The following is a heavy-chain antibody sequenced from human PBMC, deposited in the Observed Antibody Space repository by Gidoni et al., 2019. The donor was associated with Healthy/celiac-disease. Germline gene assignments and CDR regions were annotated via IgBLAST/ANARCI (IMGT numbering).Heavy chain of an antibody. J-gene: IGHJ3*02. CDR3: ARSAHITIFGVVSYHRGATGANDAFDI. D-gene: IGHD3-3*01. CDR1: GLSFSGYY. Sequence: QVQLQQWCAGLLKPSETLSLTCSVYGLSFSGYYWSWIRQPPGKGMEWIGEINHIGSTNYNPSLKSRVTRSIDTSKNQFSLKLSSVTAADRAVYYCARSAHITIFGVVSYHRGATGANDAFDIWGQGTMVTVSS. V-gene: IGHV4-34*01. CDR2: INHIGST.